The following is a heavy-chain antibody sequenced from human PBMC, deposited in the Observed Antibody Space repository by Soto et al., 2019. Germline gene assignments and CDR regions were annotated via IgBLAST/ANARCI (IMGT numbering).Heavy chain of an antibody. D-gene: IGHD5-12*01. CDR2: VKDGGHT. CDR1: GGSLSGYY. J-gene: IGHJ4*02. V-gene: IGHV4-34*01. Sequence: QVQLQQWGAGLLKPSETLSLKCAVTGGSLSGYYWSWIRQPPGKGLEWIGEVKDGGHTNYSPSLRARVTISSDTSNNQFSLRLNSVTAADTGVYYCARGQEGVVATHWDQGSLVTVSS. CDR3: ARGQEGVVATH.